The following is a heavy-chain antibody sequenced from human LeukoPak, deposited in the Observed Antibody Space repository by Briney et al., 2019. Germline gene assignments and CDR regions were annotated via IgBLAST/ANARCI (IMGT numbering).Heavy chain of an antibody. CDR2: IYYSGST. D-gene: IGHD5-18*01. CDR3: ARGGYSYGFD. CDR1: GGSISSYY. J-gene: IGHJ4*02. Sequence: PSETLSLTCTVYGGSISSYYWSWIRQPPGKGLEWIGYIYYSGSTNYNPSLKSRVTISVDTSKNQFSLKLSSVTAADTAVYYCARGGYSYGFDWGQGTLVTVSS. V-gene: IGHV4-59*01.